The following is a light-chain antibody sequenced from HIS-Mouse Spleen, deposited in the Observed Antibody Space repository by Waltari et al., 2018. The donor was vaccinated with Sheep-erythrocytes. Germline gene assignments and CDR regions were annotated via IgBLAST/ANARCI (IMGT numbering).Light chain of an antibody. J-gene: IGLJ3*02. V-gene: IGLV2-23*01. CDR1: SSDVGSYNL. CDR3: CSYAGSSTPWV. CDR2: EGS. Sequence: QSALTQPASVSGSPGQSITISCTGPSSDVGSYNLFSWYQQHPGKAPKLTIYEGSKRLSGVSNRFSGSKSGKTASLTISGLQAEDEADYYCCSYAGSSTPWVFGGGTKLTVL.